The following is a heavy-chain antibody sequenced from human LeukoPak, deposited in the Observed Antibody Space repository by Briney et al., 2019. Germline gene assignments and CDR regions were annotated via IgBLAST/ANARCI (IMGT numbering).Heavy chain of an antibody. Sequence: PGGSLRLSCVASEFTFSGYAMSWVRQVPGKGLEWVSVISGSGGSTYYADSVKGRFTISRDNSKNTLYLQINSLRAEDTAVYYCAKDRQGFGFGEQIDYYYMDVWGKGTTVTVSS. D-gene: IGHD3-10*01. CDR1: EFTFSGYA. CDR2: ISGSGGST. J-gene: IGHJ6*03. V-gene: IGHV3-23*01. CDR3: AKDRQGFGFGEQIDYYYMDV.